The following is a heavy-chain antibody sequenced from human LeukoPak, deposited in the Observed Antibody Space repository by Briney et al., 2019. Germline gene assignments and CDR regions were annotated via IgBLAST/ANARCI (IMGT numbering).Heavy chain of an antibody. CDR2: ISGGGVTT. CDR1: GFTSIAYA. V-gene: IGHV3-23*01. CDR3: ARNQQLGGHSYYYYGMDV. Sequence: GSLRLSCVGSGFTSIAYALTWARQAPGKGLEWVSGISGGGVTTYYADSVKGRFTISRDNSKNTLYLQMNSLRADDTAIYYCARNQQLGGHSYYYYGMDVWGQGTTVTVSS. J-gene: IGHJ6*02. D-gene: IGHD3-16*01.